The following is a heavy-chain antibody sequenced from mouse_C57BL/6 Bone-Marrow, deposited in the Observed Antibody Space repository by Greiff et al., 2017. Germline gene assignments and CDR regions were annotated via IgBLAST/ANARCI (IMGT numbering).Heavy chain of an antibody. CDR3: ARAGQLERSFDY. CDR2: IYPTSGRT. J-gene: IGHJ2*01. Sequence: QVQLQQPGAELVKPGASVKMSCKASGYTFTSYWMTWVKQRPGQGLEWIGDIYPTSGRTNYNEKFKSKAILTVDTSSNTAYMQLSSLTSEDSAVFYCARAGQLERSFDYWGQGTTLTVSS. CDR1: GYTFTSYW. V-gene: IGHV1-55*01.